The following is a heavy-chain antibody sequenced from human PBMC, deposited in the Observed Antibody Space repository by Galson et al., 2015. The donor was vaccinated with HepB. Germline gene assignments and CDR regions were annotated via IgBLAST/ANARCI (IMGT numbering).Heavy chain of an antibody. CDR1: GYSLTTYW. V-gene: IGHV5-10-1*01. J-gene: IGHJ1*01. D-gene: IGHD3-10*01. CDR2: IDPSDSYT. Sequence: QSGAEVKKPGESLKISCKGSGYSLTTYWISWVRQMPGKGLEWMGRIDPSDSYTYYSPSFQGHVSISVDKAITTVYLQWSSLKASDTAMYYCARHRGIGGLVWEHWGQGTLVTVSS. CDR3: ARHRGIGGLVWEH.